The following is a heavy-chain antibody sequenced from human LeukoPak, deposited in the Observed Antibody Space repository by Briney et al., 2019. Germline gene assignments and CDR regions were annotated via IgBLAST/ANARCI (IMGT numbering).Heavy chain of an antibody. Sequence: GSLRLSCAASGFTFDNYGVHWVRQAPGKGLEWVAFIRSDGGIKYYADSVKGRFTISRDNSKNTLYLQVNSLRAEDTAVYYCARGHYDFWSGYYSHFDYWGQGTLVTVSS. J-gene: IGHJ4*02. D-gene: IGHD3-3*01. CDR3: ARGHYDFWSGYYSHFDY. CDR2: IRSDGGIK. CDR1: GFTFDNYG. V-gene: IGHV3-30*02.